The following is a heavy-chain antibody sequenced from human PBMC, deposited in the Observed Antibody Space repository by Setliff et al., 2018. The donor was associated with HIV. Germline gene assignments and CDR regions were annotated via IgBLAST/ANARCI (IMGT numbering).Heavy chain of an antibody. CDR1: GGSITTTNYY. CDR2: IYYRGSA. V-gene: IGHV4-39*07. CDR3: ARARGPPLPVLDF. Sequence: SETLSLTCTVSGGSITTTNYYWGWVRQSPGKELEWIGVIYYRGSAYYNLSLQSRVTLSVDTSKNSFSLHLTSVTAADTAVYFCARARGPPLPVLDFWGPGTLVTVSS. J-gene: IGHJ4*02. D-gene: IGHD3-10*01.